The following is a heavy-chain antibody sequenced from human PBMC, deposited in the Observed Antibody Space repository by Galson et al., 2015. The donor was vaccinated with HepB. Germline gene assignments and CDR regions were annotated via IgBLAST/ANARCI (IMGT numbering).Heavy chain of an antibody. V-gene: IGHV3-21*01. Sequence: SLRLSCAASGFTFSSYSMNWVRQAPGKGLEWVSSISSSSSYIYYADSVKGRFTISRDNAKNSLYLQMNSLRAEDTAVYYCARDSGGYCSGGSCPDYWGQGTLVTVSS. CDR1: GFTFSSYS. CDR2: ISSSSSYI. CDR3: ARDSGGYCSGGSCPDY. D-gene: IGHD2-15*01. J-gene: IGHJ4*02.